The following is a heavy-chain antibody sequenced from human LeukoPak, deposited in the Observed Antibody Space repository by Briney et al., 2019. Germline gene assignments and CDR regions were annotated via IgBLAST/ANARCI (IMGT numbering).Heavy chain of an antibody. CDR2: ISSSGSTI. Sequence: KAGGSLRLSCAASGFTFSDYYMSWIRQAPGKGLEWVSYISSSGSTIYYADSVKGRFTISRDNAKNSLYLQMNSLRAEDTAVYYCARQEGLGYFDWRYYFDYWGQGTLVTVSS. D-gene: IGHD3-9*01. V-gene: IGHV3-11*01. J-gene: IGHJ4*02. CDR3: ARQEGLGYFDWRYYFDY. CDR1: GFTFSDYY.